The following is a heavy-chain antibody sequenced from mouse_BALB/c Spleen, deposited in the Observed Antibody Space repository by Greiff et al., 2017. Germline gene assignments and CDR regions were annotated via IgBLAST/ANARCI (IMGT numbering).Heavy chain of an antibody. Sequence: ESGPGLVKPSQSLSLTCTVTGYSITSDYAWNWIRQFPGNKLEWMGYISYSGSTSYNPSLKSRISITRDTSKNQFFLQLNSVTTEDTATYYCARRGYYGNSYAMDYWGQGTSVTVSS. CDR1: GYSITSDYA. V-gene: IGHV3-2*02. J-gene: IGHJ4*01. D-gene: IGHD2-1*01. CDR2: ISYSGST. CDR3: ARRGYYGNSYAMDY.